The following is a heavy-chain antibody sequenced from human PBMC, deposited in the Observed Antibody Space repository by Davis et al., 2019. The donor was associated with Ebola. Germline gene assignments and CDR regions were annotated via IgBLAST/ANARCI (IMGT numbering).Heavy chain of an antibody. J-gene: IGHJ4*02. CDR3: ARQESLYGYSDS. D-gene: IGHD5-24*01. V-gene: IGHV5-51*01. Sequence: PGGSLRLSCKGSGYRFTDYWIAWVRQMPGKGLEWVGIMYAGDTDTRYSPSFEGQVTLSADRSISTAYLQWSSLKASDTAMYYCARQESLYGYSDSWGQGTLVTVSS. CDR1: GYRFTDYW. CDR2: MYAGDTDT.